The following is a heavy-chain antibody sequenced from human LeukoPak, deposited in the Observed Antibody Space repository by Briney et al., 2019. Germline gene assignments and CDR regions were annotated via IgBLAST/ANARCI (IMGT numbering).Heavy chain of an antibody. CDR3: ARVHLIYDSSGYYDDY. CDR1: GGTFSSYA. V-gene: IGHV1-69*13. J-gene: IGHJ4*02. CDR2: IIPIFGTA. D-gene: IGHD3-22*01. Sequence: ASVKVSCKASGGTFSSYAISWVRQAPGQGLEWMGGIIPIFGTANYAQKFQGRVTITADESTSTAYMELSSLRSEDTAVYYCARVHLIYDSSGYYDDYWGQGTLVTVSS.